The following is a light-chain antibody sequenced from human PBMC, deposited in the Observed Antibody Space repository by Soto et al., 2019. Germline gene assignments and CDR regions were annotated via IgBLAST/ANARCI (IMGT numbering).Light chain of an antibody. CDR3: QQYTNCPFT. CDR2: GAS. V-gene: IGKV3-15*01. CDR1: QSVSSN. Sequence: EIVMTQSPATLSVSPGERATLSCRASQSVSSNLAWYQQNPGQAPRLLIYGASTRATGIPARFSGSGSGTEFTLTISSLQSEDFAVYYCQQYTNCPFTFGPGTKVDIK. J-gene: IGKJ3*01.